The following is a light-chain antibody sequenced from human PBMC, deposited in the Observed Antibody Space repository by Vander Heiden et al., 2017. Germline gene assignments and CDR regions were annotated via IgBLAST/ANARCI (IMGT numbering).Light chain of an antibody. CDR3: QQYNNWPPYT. J-gene: IGKJ2*01. CDR2: GAS. CDR1: QSVGSN. Sequence: IVMTQSPGTLSVSPGERATLSCRASQSVGSNLAWYQQKPGQAPRLLIYGASTRATGIPARFSGSGSGTEFTLSIGSLQSEDFAVYYCQQYNNWPPYTFGQGTRLEIK. V-gene: IGKV3-15*01.